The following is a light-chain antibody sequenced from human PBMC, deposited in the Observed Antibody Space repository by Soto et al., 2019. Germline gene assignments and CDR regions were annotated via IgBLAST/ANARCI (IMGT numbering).Light chain of an antibody. CDR2: AAS. J-gene: IGKJ1*01. CDR3: QQHYITPWT. CDR1: QSINWY. V-gene: IGKV1-39*01. Sequence: DIQMTQSPSTLSGSVGDRVTITCGASQSINWYLNWYRQKPGKAPNLLIYAASSLQSGVPSRFSGSGSGTDFTLTISSLQSEDFATYYCQQHYITPWTFGQGTKVDIK.